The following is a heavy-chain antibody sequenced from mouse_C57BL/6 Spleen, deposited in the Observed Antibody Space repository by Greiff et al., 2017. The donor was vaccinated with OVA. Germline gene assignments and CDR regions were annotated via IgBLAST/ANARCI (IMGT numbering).Heavy chain of an antibody. CDR2: INPSSGYT. CDR1: GYTFTSYT. Sequence: QVQLQQSGAELARPGASVKMSCKASGYTFTSYTMHWVKQRPGQGLEWIGYINPSSGYTKYNQKFKDKATLTADKSSSTAYMQLSSLTSEDSAVYYGATAGTGAWFAYWGQGTLVTVSA. J-gene: IGHJ3*01. V-gene: IGHV1-4*01. D-gene: IGHD4-1*01. CDR3: ATAGTGAWFAY.